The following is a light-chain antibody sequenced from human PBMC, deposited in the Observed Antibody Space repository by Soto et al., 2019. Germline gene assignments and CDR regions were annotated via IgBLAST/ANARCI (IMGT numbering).Light chain of an antibody. CDR2: AVS. V-gene: IGLV2-14*03. CDR1: SSDVGGYNY. CDR3: CSYTSGTTLV. J-gene: IGLJ2*01. Sequence: QSALTQPASVSGSPGRSITISCTGTSSDVGGYNYVSWYQQHPGKAPKLMIFAVSNRLSGVSNRFSGSKSGNTASLTISGLQAEDEADYYCCSYTSGTTLVFGGGTKLTVL.